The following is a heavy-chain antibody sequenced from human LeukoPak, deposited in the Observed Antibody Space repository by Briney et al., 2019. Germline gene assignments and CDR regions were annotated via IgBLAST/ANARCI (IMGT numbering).Heavy chain of an antibody. Sequence: ASVKVSCKASGYTFTSYDINWVRQATGQGLEWMGWMNPNSGNTGYAQKFQGRVTITRNTSISTAYMELSSLRSEDTAVYYCARGSSGWDAVDYWGQGTLVTVSS. J-gene: IGHJ4*02. CDR2: MNPNSGNT. CDR3: ARGSSGWDAVDY. CDR1: GYTFTSYD. D-gene: IGHD6-19*01. V-gene: IGHV1-8*03.